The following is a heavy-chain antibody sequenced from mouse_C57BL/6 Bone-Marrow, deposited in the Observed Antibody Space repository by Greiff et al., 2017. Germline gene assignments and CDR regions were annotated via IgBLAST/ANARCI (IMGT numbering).Heavy chain of an antibody. CDR1: GYAFSSSW. J-gene: IGHJ2*01. Sequence: VMLVESGPELVKPGASVKISCKASGYAFSSSWMNWVKQRPGKGLEWIGRIYPGDGDTNYNGKFKGKATLTADKSSSTAYMQLSSLTPEDSAVYFCARTSNYFDYWGQGTTLTVSS. CDR3: ARTSNYFDY. CDR2: IYPGDGDT. V-gene: IGHV1-82*01. D-gene: IGHD5-1*01.